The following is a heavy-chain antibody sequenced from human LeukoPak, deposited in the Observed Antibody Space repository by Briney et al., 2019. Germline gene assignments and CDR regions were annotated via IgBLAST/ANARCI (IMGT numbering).Heavy chain of an antibody. CDR3: ARGRLSTSGWLTAY. CDR1: GFTFSSYS. J-gene: IGHJ4*02. CDR2: ISSSSSYI. D-gene: IGHD2-2*01. V-gene: IGHV3-21*01. Sequence: PGGSLRLSCAASGFTFSSYSMNWVRQAPGKGLEWVSSISSSSSYIYYADSVKGRFTISRDNAKNSLYLQMNGLRAEDTGVYYCARGRLSTSGWLTAYWGQGTLVTVSS.